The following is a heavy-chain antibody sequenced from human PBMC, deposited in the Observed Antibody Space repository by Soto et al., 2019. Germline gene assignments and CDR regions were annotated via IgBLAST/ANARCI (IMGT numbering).Heavy chain of an antibody. CDR3: AKEGCSSTSCYRGGAFDI. J-gene: IGHJ3*02. Sequence: QVQLVESGGGVVQPGRSLRLSCAASGFTFSSYGMHWVRQAPGKGLEWVAVISYDGSNKYYADSVKGRFTISRDNSKNTLYLQMNSLRAEDTAGDYCAKEGCSSTSCYRGGAFDIWGQGTMVTVSS. D-gene: IGHD2-2*01. V-gene: IGHV3-30*18. CDR2: ISYDGSNK. CDR1: GFTFSSYG.